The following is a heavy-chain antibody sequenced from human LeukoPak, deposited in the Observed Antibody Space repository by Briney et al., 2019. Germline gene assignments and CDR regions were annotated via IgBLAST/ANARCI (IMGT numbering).Heavy chain of an antibody. CDR2: IYYIGST. CDR3: ARAQPISAFDI. V-gene: IGHV4-59*01. D-gene: IGHD3-3*02. CDR1: GGSISSYY. Sequence: SETLSLTCTVSGGSISSYYWSWIRQPPGKGLEWIGYIYYIGSTNYNPSLKSRVTISVDTSKNQLSLKLSSVTAADTAVYYCARAQPISAFDIWGQGTMVTVSS. J-gene: IGHJ3*02.